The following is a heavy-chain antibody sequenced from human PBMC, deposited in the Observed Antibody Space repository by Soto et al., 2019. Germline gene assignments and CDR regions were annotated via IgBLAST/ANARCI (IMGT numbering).Heavy chain of an antibody. Sequence: GGSLRLSCAASGFTFSSYGMHWVRQAPGKGLEWVAVISYDGSNKYYADSVKGRFTISRDNSKNTLYLQMNSLRAEDTAVYYCAKKGSYYDSSRLWGWFDPWGQGTLVTVSS. V-gene: IGHV3-30*18. J-gene: IGHJ5*02. CDR3: AKKGSYYDSSRLWGWFDP. CDR2: ISYDGSNK. CDR1: GFTFSSYG. D-gene: IGHD3-22*01.